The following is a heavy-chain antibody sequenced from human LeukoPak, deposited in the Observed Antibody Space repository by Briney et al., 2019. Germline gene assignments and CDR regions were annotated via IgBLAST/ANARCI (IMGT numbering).Heavy chain of an antibody. Sequence: GGSLRLSCAASGFTFSSYSMHWVRQAPGKGLEWVAVISYDGSNKYYADSVKGRFTISRDNSKNTLYLQMNSLRAEDTAVYYCAREGYSSGWPEKYFQHWGQGTLVTVSS. CDR3: AREGYSSGWPEKYFQH. CDR2: ISYDGSNK. V-gene: IGHV3-30-3*01. CDR1: GFTFSSYS. J-gene: IGHJ1*01. D-gene: IGHD6-19*01.